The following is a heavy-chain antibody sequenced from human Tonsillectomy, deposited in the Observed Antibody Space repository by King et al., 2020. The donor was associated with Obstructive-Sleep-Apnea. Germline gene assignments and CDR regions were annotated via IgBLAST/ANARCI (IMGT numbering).Heavy chain of an antibody. Sequence: EQLVQSGAEVKKPGESLRISCKGSGYSFTSYWINWVRQMPGKGLEWMGRIDSSDSYTNYSPSFQGHVTISVDKSISTAFLQWSSLKASDTAIYYCAREYYYDSNGYSLGYWGQGTLVTVSS. CDR1: GYSFTSYW. CDR3: AREYYYDSNGYSLGY. J-gene: IGHJ4*02. V-gene: IGHV5-10-1*01. CDR2: IDSSDSYT. D-gene: IGHD3-22*01.